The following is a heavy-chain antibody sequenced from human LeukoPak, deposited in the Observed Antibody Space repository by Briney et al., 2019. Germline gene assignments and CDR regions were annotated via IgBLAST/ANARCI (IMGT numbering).Heavy chain of an antibody. CDR2: ISGSGGST. V-gene: IGHV3-23*01. CDR3: AKDLIAAMVTPLDY. CDR1: GFTFSSYA. D-gene: IGHD5-18*01. Sequence: GGSLRLSCAASGFTFSSYAMSWVRQAPGKGLEWVSAISGSGGSTYYADSVKGRFTNSRDNSKNTLYLQTNSLRAEDTAIYYCAKDLIAAMVTPLDYWGQGTLVTVSS. J-gene: IGHJ4*02.